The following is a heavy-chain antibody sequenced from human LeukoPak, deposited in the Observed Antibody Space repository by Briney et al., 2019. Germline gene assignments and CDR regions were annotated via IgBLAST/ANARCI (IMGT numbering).Heavy chain of an antibody. V-gene: IGHV4-34*01. CDR3: ARHSSGWSRGFDY. J-gene: IGHJ4*02. D-gene: IGHD6-19*01. CDR2: INHSGST. Sequence: SETLSLTCAVYGGSFSGYYWSWIRQPPGKGLEWIGEINHSGSTNYNPSLKSRVTISVDTSKNQFSLKLSSVTAADTAVYYCARHSSGWSRGFDYWGQGTLVTVSS. CDR1: GGSFSGYY.